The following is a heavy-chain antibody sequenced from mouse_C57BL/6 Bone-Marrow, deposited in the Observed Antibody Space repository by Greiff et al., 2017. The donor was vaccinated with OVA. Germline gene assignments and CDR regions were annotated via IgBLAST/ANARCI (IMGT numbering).Heavy chain of an antibody. Sequence: VLLKESGPELVKPGASVKISCTASGYSFTGYYMTWVKQSPEKSLEWIGEINPSTGGTTYTQKFKAKATLTGDKSSSTAYMQLKSLTSEDSAVYYCARGRTGSFAYGGQGTLVTVSA. J-gene: IGHJ3*01. D-gene: IGHD4-1*01. V-gene: IGHV1-42*01. CDR3: ARGRTGSFAY. CDR1: GYSFTGYY. CDR2: INPSTGGT.